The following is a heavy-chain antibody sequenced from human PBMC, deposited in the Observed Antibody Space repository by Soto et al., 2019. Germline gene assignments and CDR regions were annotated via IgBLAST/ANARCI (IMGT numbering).Heavy chain of an antibody. V-gene: IGHV4-38-2*02. CDR3: ARERLWFGELSSRGFDP. Sequence: TSETLSPTCAVSGYYILSGYYWGLIRHPPGTGLEWIGSIYHSGSTYYNPSLKSRVTISVDTSKNQFSLKLSSVTAADTAVYYCARERLWFGELSSRGFDPWGQGTLVTVSS. CDR1: GYYILSGYY. J-gene: IGHJ5*02. CDR2: IYHSGST. D-gene: IGHD3-10*01.